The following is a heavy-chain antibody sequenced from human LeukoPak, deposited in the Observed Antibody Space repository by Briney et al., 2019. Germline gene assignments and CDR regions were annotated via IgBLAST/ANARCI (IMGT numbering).Heavy chain of an antibody. V-gene: IGHV3-21*01. CDR1: GFTFSTYS. Sequence: GGSLRLSCAASGFTFSTYSMNWVRQAPGKGLEWVSSISSSSNHIYYADSVKGRFTISRDNAKNSLYLQMNSLRAEDTAVYYCARGPYDSSGPWALWGQGTLVTVSS. CDR2: ISSSSNHI. D-gene: IGHD3-22*01. J-gene: IGHJ4*02. CDR3: ARGPYDSSGPWAL.